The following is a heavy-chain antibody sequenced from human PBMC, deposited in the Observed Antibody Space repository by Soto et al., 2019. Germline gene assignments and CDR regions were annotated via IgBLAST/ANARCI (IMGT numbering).Heavy chain of an antibody. CDR2: ISNNGDTA. Sequence: EVQLLESGGGLVQPGGSLTLSCATSGFTFSSYAMVWVRQAAEKGLGWVASISNNGDTAYYADSVKGRFTISRGNSENXLYLQMNGLRADDTALYFCAKSRVFIGAIVTLLDSWGQGTQVTVSS. D-gene: IGHD3-16*02. V-gene: IGHV3-23*01. CDR3: AKSRVFIGAIVTLLDS. CDR1: GFTFSSYA. J-gene: IGHJ4*02.